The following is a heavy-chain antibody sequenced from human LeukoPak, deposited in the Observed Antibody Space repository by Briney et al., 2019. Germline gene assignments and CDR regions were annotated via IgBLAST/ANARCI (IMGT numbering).Heavy chain of an antibody. CDR1: GGSISSGDYY. Sequence: SQTLSLTCTVSGGSISSGDYYWSWIRQHPGKGLEWIGYIYYSRSTYYNPSLKSRFTISVDTSKNQFSLKLSSVTAADTAVYYCVRDLLDTSMVHYWYFDLWGRGTLVTVSS. CDR2: IYYSRST. J-gene: IGHJ2*01. V-gene: IGHV4-31*03. D-gene: IGHD5-18*01. CDR3: VRDLLDTSMVHYWYFDL.